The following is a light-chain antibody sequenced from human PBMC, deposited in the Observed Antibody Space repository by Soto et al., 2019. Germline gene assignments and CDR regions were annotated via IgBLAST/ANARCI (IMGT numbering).Light chain of an antibody. Sequence: EIQMTQSPSSLSASVGDRVTITCRASQGISNYLAWYQQKPGKVPKLLIYGASTMQSGVPSRLSGSGSGTEFTLIINSLQPEDVATYYCQKYDSAPCTFGQGTKVEIK. CDR2: GAS. V-gene: IGKV1-27*01. CDR3: QKYDSAPCT. CDR1: QGISNY. J-gene: IGKJ1*01.